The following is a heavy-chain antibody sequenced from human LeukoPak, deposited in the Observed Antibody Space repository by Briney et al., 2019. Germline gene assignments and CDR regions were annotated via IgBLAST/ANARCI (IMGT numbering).Heavy chain of an antibody. CDR1: GYAFTSYD. D-gene: IGHD3-22*01. Sequence: ASVKVSCKATGYAFTSYDINWVRQATGQGLEWMGWMNPESGNTGYAQKFQGRVTMTRNTSISTAYMELSSLRSEDTAVYYCARAVYYYDSSGYYSNTFDPWGQEPWSPSPQ. J-gene: IGHJ5*02. V-gene: IGHV1-8*01. CDR3: ARAVYYYDSSGYYSNTFDP. CDR2: MNPESGNT.